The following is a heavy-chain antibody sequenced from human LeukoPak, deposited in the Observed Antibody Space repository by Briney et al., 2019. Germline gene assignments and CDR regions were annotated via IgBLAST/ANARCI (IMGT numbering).Heavy chain of an antibody. V-gene: IGHV3-21*01. J-gene: IGHJ3*02. Sequence: SGGSLRLSCAASGFTFSSYSMNWVRQAPGKGLEWVSSISSSSSYIYYADSVKGRFTISRDNAKNSLYLQMNSLRAEDTAVYYCARGRLPGYCSGGSCRATGAFDIWGQGTMVTVSS. CDR2: ISSSSSYI. CDR1: GFTFSSYS. CDR3: ARGRLPGYCSGGSCRATGAFDI. D-gene: IGHD2-15*01.